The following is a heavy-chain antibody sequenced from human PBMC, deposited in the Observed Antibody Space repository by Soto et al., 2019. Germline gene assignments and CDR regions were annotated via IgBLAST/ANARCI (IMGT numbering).Heavy chain of an antibody. CDR1: GFTFSSYA. D-gene: IGHD3-22*01. J-gene: IGHJ4*02. CDR3: AASADYYYDSSGYYVSWHIDY. V-gene: IGHV3-23*01. Sequence: GGSLRLSCAASGFTFSSYAMSWVRQAPGKGLEWVSGISGSGDGTWYADSVKGRLTISRDNSKNTLYLQMNSLRAEDTAVYYCAASADYYYDSSGYYVSWHIDYSGQGTLVTVST. CDR2: ISGSGDGT.